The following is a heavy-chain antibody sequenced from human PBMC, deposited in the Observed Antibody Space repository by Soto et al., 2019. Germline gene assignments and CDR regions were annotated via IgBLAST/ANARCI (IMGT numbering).Heavy chain of an antibody. V-gene: IGHV3-30*18. CDR1: GFTFSSYG. J-gene: IGHJ6*02. CDR2: ISYDGSNK. D-gene: IGHD3-10*01. CDR3: AKDQLRGVRGVITYYYGMDV. Sequence: QVQLVGSGGGVVQPGRSLRLSCAASGFTFSSYGMHWVRQAPGKGLEWVAVISYDGSNKYYADSVKGRFTISRDNSKNTLYPQVNSLRAEDTAVYYGAKDQLRGVRGVITYYYGMDVWGQGTRVTVSS.